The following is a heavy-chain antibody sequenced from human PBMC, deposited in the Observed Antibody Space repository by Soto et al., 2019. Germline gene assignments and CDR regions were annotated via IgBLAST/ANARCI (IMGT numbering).Heavy chain of an antibody. V-gene: IGHV4-59*04. J-gene: IGHJ6*04. CDR1: GGSISSYY. D-gene: IGHD3-10*01. CDR3: ARLRIVLLCDV. Sequence: ETLSLTCTVSGGSISSYYWSWIRQPPGKGLEYIGYIYYSGSTYYNPSLKSRVTISVDTSKNQFSLKLSSVTAADTAVYYCARLRIVLLCDVWGKGTTVTVSS. CDR2: IYYSGST.